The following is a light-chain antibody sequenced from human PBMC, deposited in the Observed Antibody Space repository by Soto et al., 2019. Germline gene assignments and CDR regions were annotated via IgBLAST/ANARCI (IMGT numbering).Light chain of an antibody. CDR3: LLSYNGPYV. CDR1: TGAVTNGHY. V-gene: IGLV7-46*01. CDR2: DTT. Sequence: QAFGTQEPSLNVSPGVTVTLTCCSSTGAVTNGHYPYWFQQKPGQAPRTLIYDTTNRHSWTPARFSGSLLGGKAALTLSGAQPEDEAEYYCLLSYNGPYVFGTGTKSPS. J-gene: IGLJ1*01.